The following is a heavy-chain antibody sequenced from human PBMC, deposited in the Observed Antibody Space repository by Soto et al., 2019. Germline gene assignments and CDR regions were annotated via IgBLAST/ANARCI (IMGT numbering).Heavy chain of an antibody. V-gene: IGHV4-31*03. CDR3: ARGGASFTGPAGY. Sequence: QVQLQESGPGLVKPSQTLSLTCTVSGGSITSGGYYWHWIRQHPVQGLEWIGYIFHSGSTHYNPSLKSRLTMSADTSKNQLSLRLTSVTAADTAVYYCARGGASFTGPAGYWGQGTLVTVSS. CDR2: IFHSGST. CDR1: GGSITSGGYY. J-gene: IGHJ4*02. D-gene: IGHD3-16*01.